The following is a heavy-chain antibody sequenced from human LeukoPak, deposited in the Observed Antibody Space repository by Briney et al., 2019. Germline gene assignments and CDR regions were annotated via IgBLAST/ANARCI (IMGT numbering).Heavy chain of an antibody. J-gene: IGHJ6*02. CDR2: INPNSGGT. V-gene: IGHV1-2*02. D-gene: IGHD6-6*01. Sequence: ASVKVSCKASGYTFTGYYMHWVRQAPGQGLEWMGWINPNSGGTNYAQKFQGRVTMTRDTSISTAYMELSSLRSEDTAVYYCATAVIEYSSSFYYYYYGMDVWGQGTTVTVSS. CDR3: ATAVIEYSSSFYYYYYGMDV. CDR1: GYTFTGYY.